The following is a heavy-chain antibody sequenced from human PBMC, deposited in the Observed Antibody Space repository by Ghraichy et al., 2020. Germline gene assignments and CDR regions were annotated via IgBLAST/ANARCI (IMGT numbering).Heavy chain of an antibody. CDR3: ARWYYYDSSGYYADY. D-gene: IGHD3-22*01. V-gene: IGHV1-69*13. Sequence: SVKVSCKASGGTFSSYAISWVRQAPGQGLEWMGGIITIFGTANYAQKFQGRVTITADESTSTAYMELSSLRSEDTAVYYCARWYYYDSSGYYADYWGQGTLVTVSS. CDR2: IITIFGTA. J-gene: IGHJ4*02. CDR1: GGTFSSYA.